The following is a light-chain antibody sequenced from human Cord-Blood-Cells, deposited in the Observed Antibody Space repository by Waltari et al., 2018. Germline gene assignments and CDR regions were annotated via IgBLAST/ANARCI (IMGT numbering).Light chain of an antibody. J-gene: IGKJ1*01. CDR3: QQYYSTPPT. CDR1: QSVLYSSNNKNY. Sequence: DIVMTQSPDSLAVSLGERATTNCKSSQSVLYSSNNKNYLAWYQQKQGQPPKLLIYWASPRKSGVPHRFSGSGSGTDFPLTISGLQAEDVAVYSCQQYYSTPPTFGQGPKVEI. CDR2: WAS. V-gene: IGKV4-1*01.